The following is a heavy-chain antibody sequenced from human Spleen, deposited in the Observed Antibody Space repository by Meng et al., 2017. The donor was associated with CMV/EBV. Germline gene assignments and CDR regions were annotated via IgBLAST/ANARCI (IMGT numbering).Heavy chain of an antibody. J-gene: IGHJ3*02. D-gene: IGHD2-15*01. CDR2: MRYDGSNK. Sequence: GESLKISCAASGFTFSNYGMHWVRQAPGKGLEWVAFMRYDGSNKYYEDSVKGRFTISRDKSKNTLYLQMNSLRAEDTAVYYCAKEGLLSDAFDIWGQGTMVTVSS. CDR1: GFTFSNYG. V-gene: IGHV3-30*02. CDR3: AKEGLLSDAFDI.